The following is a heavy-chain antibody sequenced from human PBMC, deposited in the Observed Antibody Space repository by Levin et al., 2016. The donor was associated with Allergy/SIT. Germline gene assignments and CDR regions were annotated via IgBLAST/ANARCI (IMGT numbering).Heavy chain of an antibody. Sequence: WIRQPPGKGLEWVSTISGSGDITYYTGSMKGRFTISRDNPKNTLYLQMNSLRAEDTAVYYCAKDGRELLRSDYWGQGTLVTVSS. D-gene: IGHD1-26*01. J-gene: IGHJ4*02. CDR2: ISGSGDIT. V-gene: IGHV3-23*01. CDR3: AKDGRELLRSDY.